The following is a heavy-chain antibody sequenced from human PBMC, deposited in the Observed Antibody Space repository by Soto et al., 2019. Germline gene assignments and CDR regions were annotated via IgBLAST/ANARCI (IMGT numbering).Heavy chain of an antibody. CDR3: ARDLGYCSSTSCSNTHDAFDI. CDR1: GFTFSSYG. Sequence: GGSLRLSCAASGFTFSSYGMHWVRQAPGKGLEWVAVIWYDGSNKYYADSVKGRFTISRDNSKNTLYLQMNSLRAEDTAVYYCARDLGYCSSTSCSNTHDAFDIWGQGTMVTVSS. J-gene: IGHJ3*02. D-gene: IGHD2-2*01. CDR2: IWYDGSNK. V-gene: IGHV3-33*01.